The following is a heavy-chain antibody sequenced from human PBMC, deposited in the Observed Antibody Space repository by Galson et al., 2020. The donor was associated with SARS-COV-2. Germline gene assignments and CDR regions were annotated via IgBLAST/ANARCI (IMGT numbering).Heavy chain of an antibody. V-gene: IGHV5-51*01. CDR2: IFPGDSDT. Sequence: IETGGSLRLSCKGSVYSFSSYWIGWVRQMPGKGLEWMGFIFPGDSDTRYNPSFQGQVTISADKSITTAYVQWSRLKASDTAMYYCARSNSTYYYAMDVWGQGTMVTVSS. CDR3: ARSNSTYYYAMDV. D-gene: IGHD4-4*01. CDR1: VYSFSSYW. J-gene: IGHJ6*02.